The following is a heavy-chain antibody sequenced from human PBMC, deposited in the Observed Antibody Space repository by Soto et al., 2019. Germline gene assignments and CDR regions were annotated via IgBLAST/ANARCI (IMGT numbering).Heavy chain of an antibody. D-gene: IGHD3-10*01. CDR2: IYYSGSA. CDR1: GGSVNNISDY. J-gene: IGHJ6*02. CDR3: ARAVGFGYYYYHMDL. V-gene: IGHV4-61*01. Sequence: SETLSLTCTVSGGSVNNISDYWSWVRQPPGKGLEWIGYIYYSGSADYNPSLGSRVTISLDTSKNQFSLKLSSVTTADTAVYYCARAVGFGYYYYHMDLWGQGTTVTVSS.